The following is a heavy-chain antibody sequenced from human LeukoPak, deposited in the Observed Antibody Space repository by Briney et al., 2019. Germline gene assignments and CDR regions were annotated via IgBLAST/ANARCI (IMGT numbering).Heavy chain of an antibody. CDR1: GFIFSNYA. Sequence: GSLRLSCAASGFIFSNYAMHWVRQAPGKGLEWVAVISYDGNNKYYADVVKGRFTISRDNSKNTLYLQMNSLRVEDTAVYYCAREYSSGWYSRFDYWGQGTLVTVSS. CDR3: AREYSSGWYSRFDY. D-gene: IGHD6-19*01. CDR2: ISYDGNNK. J-gene: IGHJ4*02. V-gene: IGHV3-30-3*01.